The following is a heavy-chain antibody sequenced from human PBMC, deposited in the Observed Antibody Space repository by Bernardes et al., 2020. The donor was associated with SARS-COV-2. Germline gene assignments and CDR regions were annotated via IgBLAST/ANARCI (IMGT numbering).Heavy chain of an antibody. D-gene: IGHD2-2*01. CDR1: GDSVSSTSAA. V-gene: IGHV6-1*01. Sequence: SQTLSLTCAISGDSVSSTSAAWNWIRQSPSRGLEWLGRTYYRSKWYSDYEVSVKSRITIKPETSKNQFSLQLHSVTPEDTAVYYCAKERAGWVVVPAALNWFDPWGQGTLVTVSS. J-gene: IGHJ5*02. CDR2: TYYRSKWYS. CDR3: AKERAGWVVVPAALNWFDP.